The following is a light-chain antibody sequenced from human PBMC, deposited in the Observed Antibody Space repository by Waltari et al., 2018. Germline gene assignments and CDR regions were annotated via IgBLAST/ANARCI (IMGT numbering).Light chain of an antibody. J-gene: IGKJ4*01. CDR3: QQYYRSPLT. Sequence: DTIMTQSLAFLAVALDGRGTIPCKSSPNVFHNPNNKNLLDWYRQKPGQPPNLLIYWASARESGVPERISGGGSATDFTLTINTLQAEDVAVYYCQQYYRSPLTFGGGTKVEIK. CDR2: WAS. V-gene: IGKV4-1*01. CDR1: PNVFHNPNNKNL.